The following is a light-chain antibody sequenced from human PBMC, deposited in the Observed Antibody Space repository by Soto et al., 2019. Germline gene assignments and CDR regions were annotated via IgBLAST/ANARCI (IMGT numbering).Light chain of an antibody. CDR3: ATWDSSLRAGV. CDR1: SSNIGNNY. V-gene: IGLV1-51*01. CDR2: GNS. J-gene: IGLJ2*01. Sequence: QSVLTQPPSVSAAPGEKVTISCSGSSSNIGNNYVSWYQHLPGTPPKLVIYGNSERPSGIPDRFSGSNSGTSATLGITGLQTGDEAEYYCATWDSSLRAGVFGGGTKLTVL.